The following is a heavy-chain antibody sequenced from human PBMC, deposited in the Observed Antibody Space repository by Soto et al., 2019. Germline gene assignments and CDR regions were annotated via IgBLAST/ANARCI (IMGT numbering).Heavy chain of an antibody. J-gene: IGHJ3*02. CDR2: IDPSDGTT. V-gene: IGHV1-46*04. Sequence: ASVKVSCKASGYAFTTYHMHWVRQAPGQGLEWMGMIDPSDGTTTYAQKLQGRVTMTRDTATSTVYMELSSLRSEDTAVYYCARDEVPDVQNDAFDIWGQGTMVTFS. CDR3: ARDEVPDVQNDAFDI. CDR1: GYAFTTYH.